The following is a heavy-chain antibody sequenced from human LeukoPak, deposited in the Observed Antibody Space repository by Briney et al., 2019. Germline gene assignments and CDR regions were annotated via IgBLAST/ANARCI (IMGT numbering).Heavy chain of an antibody. CDR2: ISSTSSTI. V-gene: IGHV3-48*02. Sequence: GGSLRLSCAASGFTFSSYTMNWVRQAPGKGLDWVSYISSTSSTIYYADSVKGRFTISRDNAKNSLYLQMNSLRDEDTAVYYCARRIAVAGTFFDYWGQGTLVTASS. D-gene: IGHD6-19*01. CDR1: GFTFSSYT. J-gene: IGHJ4*02. CDR3: ARRIAVAGTFFDY.